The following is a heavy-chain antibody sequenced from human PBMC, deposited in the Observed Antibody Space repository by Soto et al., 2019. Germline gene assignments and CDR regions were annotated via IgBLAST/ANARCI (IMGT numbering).Heavy chain of an antibody. D-gene: IGHD6-19*01. CDR1: GCTFSSYG. V-gene: IGHV3-33*01. CDR2: IWYDGSNK. Sequence: QVQLVESGGGVVQPGGSLRLSCAASGCTFSSYGMHWVRQAPGKGLEWVAVIWYDGSNKYYADSVKGRFTISRDNSKNTLYLQMNSLRAEDTAVYYCARDGIAVAGPFDYWGQGTLVTVSS. J-gene: IGHJ4*02. CDR3: ARDGIAVAGPFDY.